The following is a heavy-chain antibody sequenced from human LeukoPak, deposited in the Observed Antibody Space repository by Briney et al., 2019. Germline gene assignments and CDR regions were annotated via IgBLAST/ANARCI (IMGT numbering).Heavy chain of an antibody. CDR3: ARDKSWLGPGYFDY. J-gene: IGHJ4*02. CDR2: ISSSGSTI. CDR1: GXTFSSYE. V-gene: IGHV3-48*03. Sequence: GGSLRLSWAASGXTFSSYEVNWVRQAPGKGLEWVSYISSSGSTIYYADSVKGRFTISRDNAKNSLYLQMNSLRAEDTAVHYCARDKSWLGPGYFDYWGQGTLVTVSS. D-gene: IGHD6-19*01.